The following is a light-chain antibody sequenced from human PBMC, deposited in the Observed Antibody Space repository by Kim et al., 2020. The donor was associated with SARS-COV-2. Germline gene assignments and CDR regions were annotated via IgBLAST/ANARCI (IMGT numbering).Light chain of an antibody. V-gene: IGLV3-19*01. CDR3: NFRHSSGWV. J-gene: IGLJ3*02. CDR2: DYN. Sequence: SSELTQDPAVSVALGQTVRITCQGDGLRRSYASWYQQKPGQAPILVIFDYNSRPSGIPDRFSGSSSGDTASLTITGAQAEDEADYYCNFRHSSGWVFGGGTQLTVL. CDR1: GLRRSY.